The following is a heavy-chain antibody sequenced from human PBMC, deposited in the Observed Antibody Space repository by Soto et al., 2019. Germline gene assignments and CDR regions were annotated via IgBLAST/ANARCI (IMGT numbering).Heavy chain of an antibody. CDR3: ARTERRGSSGWYHGMDV. Sequence: EVQLVETGGGLIQPGGSLRLSCAASGFTVSSNYMSWVRQAPGKGLEWGSVIYSGGSTYYADSVKGRFTISRDNSKNTLYLQMNSLRAEDTAVYYCARTERRGSSGWYHGMDVWGQGTTVTVSS. J-gene: IGHJ6*02. CDR2: IYSGGST. CDR1: GFTVSSNY. D-gene: IGHD6-19*01. V-gene: IGHV3-53*02.